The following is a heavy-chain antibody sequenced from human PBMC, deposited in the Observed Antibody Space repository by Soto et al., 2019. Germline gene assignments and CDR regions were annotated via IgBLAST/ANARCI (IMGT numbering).Heavy chain of an antibody. D-gene: IGHD3-3*01. Sequence: SETLSLTCAVYGGSFSGYYWSWIRQPPGKGLEWIGEINHSGSTNYNPSLKSRVTISVDRSKNQFSLKLSSVTAADTAVYYCARGCPPYYDFWSGYYRVHWFDPWGQGTLVTVSS. CDR2: INHSGST. CDR3: ARGCPPYYDFWSGYYRVHWFDP. CDR1: GGSFSGYY. J-gene: IGHJ5*02. V-gene: IGHV4-34*01.